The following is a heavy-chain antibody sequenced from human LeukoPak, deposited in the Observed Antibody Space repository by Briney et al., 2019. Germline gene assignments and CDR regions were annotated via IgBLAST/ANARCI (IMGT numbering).Heavy chain of an antibody. Sequence: SETLSLTCTVSGGSIDSGSYYWSWIRQPAGKELEWIGRIYTSGSTNYNPSLKSRVTISVDTSKNQFSLKLSSVTAADTAVYYCARDLAEEVTIFGVVIRNWFDPWGQGTLVTVSS. CDR2: IYTSGST. CDR3: ARDLAEEVTIFGVVIRNWFDP. CDR1: GGSIDSGSYY. J-gene: IGHJ5*02. V-gene: IGHV4-61*02. D-gene: IGHD3-3*01.